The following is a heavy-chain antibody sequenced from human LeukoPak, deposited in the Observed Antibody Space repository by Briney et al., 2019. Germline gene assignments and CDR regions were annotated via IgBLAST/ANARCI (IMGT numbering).Heavy chain of an antibody. V-gene: IGHV3-21*01. CDR1: GFTFSDYH. Sequence: GGSLRLSCVVSGFTFSDYHMNWVRQAPGKGLEWVSSISTSNSYIYYADSLTGRFTISRDNAKNSLYLQMNSLRVEDTALYYCARRAPSHDFDDWGQGTLVTVSS. J-gene: IGHJ4*02. CDR2: ISTSNSYI. CDR3: ARRAPSHDFDD.